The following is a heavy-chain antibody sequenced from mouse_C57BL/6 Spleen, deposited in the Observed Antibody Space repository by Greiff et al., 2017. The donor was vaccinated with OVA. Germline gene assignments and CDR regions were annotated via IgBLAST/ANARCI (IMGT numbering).Heavy chain of an antibody. J-gene: IGHJ2*01. CDR1: GYAFSSYW. CDR3: AREGSNYYFDY. CDR2: IYPGDGDT. D-gene: IGHD2-5*01. V-gene: IGHV1-80*01. Sequence: VQLQQSGAELVKPGASVKISCKASGYAFSSYWMNWVKQRPGKGLEWIGQIYPGDGDTNYNGKFKGKATLTADKSSSTAYMQLSSLTSEDSAVYFCAREGSNYYFDYWGKGTTLTVSS.